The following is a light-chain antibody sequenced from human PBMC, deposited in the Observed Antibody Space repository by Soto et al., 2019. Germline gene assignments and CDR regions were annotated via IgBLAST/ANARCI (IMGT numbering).Light chain of an antibody. Sequence: QSALTQPPSASGSPGQSVTISCTGTSSDVGGYKYVSWYQQHPGKAPKLLIYEVSKRPSGVPDRFSGSKSGNTASLTGSGLQAADEADYCCSSNAGNYDGVFGGGTKLTVL. CDR2: EVS. CDR3: SSNAGNYDGV. J-gene: IGLJ3*02. CDR1: SSDVGGYKY. V-gene: IGLV2-8*01.